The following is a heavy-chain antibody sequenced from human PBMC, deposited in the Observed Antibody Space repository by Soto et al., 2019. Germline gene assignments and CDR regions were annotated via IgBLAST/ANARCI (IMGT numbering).Heavy chain of an antibody. Sequence: QVQLVQSGAEVKKPESSVKLSCEASGGSISNYAITWVRQAPGQGLEWMGGIIPKYRTTNFAQRFQGRLTITADESTNTVYMELSSLRSEDTAIYSCARDPRQHCIGSCYRSVDPWGQGTLVTVSS. D-gene: IGHD2-15*01. J-gene: IGHJ5*02. CDR3: ARDPRQHCIGSCYRSVDP. CDR2: IIPKYRTT. CDR1: GGSISNYA. V-gene: IGHV1-69*01.